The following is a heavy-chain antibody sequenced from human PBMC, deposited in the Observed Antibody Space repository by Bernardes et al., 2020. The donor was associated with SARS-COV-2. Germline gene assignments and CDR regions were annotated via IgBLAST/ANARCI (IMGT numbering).Heavy chain of an antibody. J-gene: IGHJ1*01. CDR1: GFTFSSYG. D-gene: IGHD3-22*01. CDR2: IWYDGNDK. V-gene: IGHV3-33*01. CDR3: ARGPYYYDSSGYRLGKEFFQR. Sequence: GGSLRLSCAASGFTFSSYGMHWVRQAPGKGLEWVALIWYDGNDKYYADPVKGRFTISRDNSQNTVYLLMNSLRAEDTALYYCARGPYYYDSSGYRLGKEFFQRWGQGTLVTVS.